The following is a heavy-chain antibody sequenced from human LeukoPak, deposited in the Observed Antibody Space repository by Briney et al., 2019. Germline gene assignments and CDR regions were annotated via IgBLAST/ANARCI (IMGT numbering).Heavy chain of an antibody. J-gene: IGHJ4*02. V-gene: IGHV3-9*01. CDR2: ISWNSGSI. Sequence: GRSLRLSCAASGFTFDDYAMHWVRQAPGKGLEWVSGISWNSGSIGYADSVKGRFTISRDNAKSSLYLQMNSLRAEDTALYYCAKGGYWGQGTLVTVSS. CDR3: AKGGY. CDR1: GFTFDDYA. D-gene: IGHD3-16*01.